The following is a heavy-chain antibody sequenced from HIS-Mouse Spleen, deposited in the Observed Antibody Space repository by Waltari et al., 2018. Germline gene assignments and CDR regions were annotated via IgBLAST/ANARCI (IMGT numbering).Heavy chain of an antibody. CDR3: ARGGLAAAGWYFDL. Sequence: EVQLVESGGGLIQPGGSLRLSCAASGFTVSSNHMRRVRQAPGKGLEWFSVIYSGGSTYYADSVKGRFTISRDNSKNTLYLQMNSLRAEDTAVYYCARGGLAAAGWYFDLWGRGTLVTVSS. D-gene: IGHD6-13*01. CDR1: GFTVSSNH. J-gene: IGHJ2*01. V-gene: IGHV3-53*01. CDR2: IYSGGST.